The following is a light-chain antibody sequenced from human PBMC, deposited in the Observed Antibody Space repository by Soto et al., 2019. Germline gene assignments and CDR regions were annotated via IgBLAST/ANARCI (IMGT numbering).Light chain of an antibody. CDR2: DAS. V-gene: IGKV1-5*01. CDR3: QQYNDYWT. J-gene: IGKJ1*01. Sequence: DIQMTQSPSTLSASVGDRAVTTFRASQSITTWLAWYQQKPAKAPKLLIYDASSLESGVPSRFSGSGSGTEFTLTISSLQPDDFATYYCQQYNDYWTFGQGTKVDIK. CDR1: QSITTW.